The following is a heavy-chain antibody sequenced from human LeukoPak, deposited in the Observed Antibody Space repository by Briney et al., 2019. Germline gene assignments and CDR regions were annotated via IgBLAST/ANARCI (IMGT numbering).Heavy chain of an antibody. CDR1: GFTFTDSA. D-gene: IGHD6-19*01. V-gene: IGHV3-73*01. CDR3: TGGSGWYSPDY. Sequence: PGGSLRLSCAASGFTFTDSAMHWVRQASGKGQEWVGHIRGKPNYYATAYAASVRGRFTISRDESKNTAYLQMNSLKTEDTAVYYCTGGSGWYSPDYWGQGTLVTVSS. J-gene: IGHJ4*02. CDR2: IRGKPNYYAT.